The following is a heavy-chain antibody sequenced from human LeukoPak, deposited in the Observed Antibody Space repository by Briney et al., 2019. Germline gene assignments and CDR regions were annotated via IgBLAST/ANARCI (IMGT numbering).Heavy chain of an antibody. Sequence: PSETLSLTCTVSGGSISSYYWSWIRQPPGKGLEWIRYIYYSGSTNYNPSLKSRVTISEDTSKNQFSLKLSSVTAADTAVYYCAGPLYSGSYDAFDIWGQGTMVTVSS. CDR2: IYYSGST. V-gene: IGHV4-59*01. J-gene: IGHJ3*02. CDR1: GGSISSYY. D-gene: IGHD1-26*01. CDR3: AGPLYSGSYDAFDI.